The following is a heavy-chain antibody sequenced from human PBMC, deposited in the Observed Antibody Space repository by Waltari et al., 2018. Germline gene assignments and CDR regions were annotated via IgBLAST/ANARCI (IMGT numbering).Heavy chain of an antibody. CDR2: INPDGRTT. J-gene: IGHJ4*02. V-gene: IGHV3-74*01. CDR1: AVPFSNPW. CDR3: AKDGIYASFDY. D-gene: IGHD1-20*01. Sequence: EVQLVESGGGLVQPGGSVRLFCAVSAVPFSNPWIHWFGQTSGKGLMWVSRINPDGRTTNYADSVTGRFTISRDNAKNMVYLQMHSLGAEDTAVYYCAKDGIYASFDYWGQGTLVTVSS.